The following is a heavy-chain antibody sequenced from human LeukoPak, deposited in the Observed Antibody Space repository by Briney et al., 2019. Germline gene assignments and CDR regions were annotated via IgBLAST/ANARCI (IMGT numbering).Heavy chain of an antibody. D-gene: IGHD3-22*01. CDR1: GYSFTSYW. J-gene: IGHJ6*02. V-gene: IGHV5-51*01. CDR2: IYPGDSDT. Sequence: GESLKISCKGSGYSFTSYWIGWVRQMPGKGLEWMGIIYPGDSDTRYSPSFQGQVTISADKSISTAYLQWSSLKASDTAMYYCARYANVYYDSSGYPILDVWGQGTTVTVSS. CDR3: ARYANVYYDSSGYPILDV.